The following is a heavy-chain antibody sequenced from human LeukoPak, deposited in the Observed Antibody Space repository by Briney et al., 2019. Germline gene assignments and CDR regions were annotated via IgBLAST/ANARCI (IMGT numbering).Heavy chain of an antibody. CDR2: ISASGGST. V-gene: IGHV3-23*01. D-gene: IGHD6-19*01. CDR3: VKGLGTVAGPFDY. Sequence: PGGSLRLSCAASGFTFSNYALTWVRQAPGKGLEWVSAISASGGSTYYADSVKGRFTISRDNSKNTLSLQMNSLRAKDTAIYDCVKGLGTVAGPFDYWGQGALVTVSS. J-gene: IGHJ4*02. CDR1: GFTFSNYA.